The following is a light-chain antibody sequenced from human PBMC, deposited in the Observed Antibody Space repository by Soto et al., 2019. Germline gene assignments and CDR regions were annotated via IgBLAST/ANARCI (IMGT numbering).Light chain of an antibody. CDR1: QSVTSTY. CDR3: QHYGGSPFT. CDR2: GAS. Sequence: EIVLTQSPGTLSLSPGERATLSCRASQSVTSTYLAWYQQKPGQAPRLLIYGASNRATGIPDRFTGSGSGTDFTLTISRLEPEDFAVYYCQHYGGSPFTFGGGTKLEIK. J-gene: IGKJ4*01. V-gene: IGKV3-20*01.